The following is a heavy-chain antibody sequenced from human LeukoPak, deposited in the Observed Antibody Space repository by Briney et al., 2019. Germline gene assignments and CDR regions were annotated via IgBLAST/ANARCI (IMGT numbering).Heavy chain of an antibody. CDR1: GYTFTSYG. CDR3: ARIRSSWYLFQEGDLDY. V-gene: IGHV1-18*01. D-gene: IGHD6-13*01. J-gene: IGHJ4*02. Sequence: ASVKVSCKASGYTFTSYGISWVRQAPGQGLEWMGWISAYNGNTNYAQKLQGRVTMTTDTSTSTAYMELRSLRSDDTAVYYCARIRSSWYLFQEGDLDYWGQGTLVTVSS. CDR2: ISAYNGNT.